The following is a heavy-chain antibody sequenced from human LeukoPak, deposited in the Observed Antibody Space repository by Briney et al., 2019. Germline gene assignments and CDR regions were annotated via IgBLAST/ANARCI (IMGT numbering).Heavy chain of an antibody. Sequence: GGSLRLSCAASGFTFYDYGMSWVRQAPGKGLEWGSTMNLNGGSTGYADAVEGRFTISRDNAKNSLYLQMNRLRAEDTALYYCARSLTLSNRCFDYWGQGTLVTVSS. CDR3: ARSLTLSNRCFDY. CDR2: MNLNGGST. CDR1: GFTFYDYG. J-gene: IGHJ4*02. D-gene: IGHD1-14*01. V-gene: IGHV3-20*04.